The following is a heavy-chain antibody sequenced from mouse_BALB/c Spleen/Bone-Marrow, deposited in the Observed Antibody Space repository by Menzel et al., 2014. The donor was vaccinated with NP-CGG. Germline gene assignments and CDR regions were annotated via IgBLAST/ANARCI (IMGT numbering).Heavy chain of an antibody. CDR2: ISGGSSTI. CDR3: ARRVYGSQDFDV. D-gene: IGHD2-2*01. J-gene: IGHJ1*01. V-gene: IGHV5-17*02. Sequence: EVQLAQSGGGVVQPGGSGTLSCAASGLTIRSIRMHWVRHAPEKALEWVGYISGGSSTIYYEDTVKGPFTIAKDNPNNTLFLQMTSKRPASTAMYYCARRVYGSQDFDVWGPGTTVNVSS. CDR1: GLTIRSIR.